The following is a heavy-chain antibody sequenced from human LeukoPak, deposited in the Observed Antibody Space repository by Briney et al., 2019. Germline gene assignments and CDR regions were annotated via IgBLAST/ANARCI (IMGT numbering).Heavy chain of an antibody. CDR3: ARQITPKSDAFDI. CDR2: IYPGDSDT. CDR1: GYSFTSYW. V-gene: IGHV5-51*01. D-gene: IGHD3-16*01. Sequence: GESLKISCKGSGYSFTSYWIGWVRQMPGKGLEWMGIIYPGDSDTRYSPSFQGQVTISADKSISTAYLQWSSLKASDTAMYYCARQITPKSDAFDIWGQGTMVTVSS. J-gene: IGHJ3*02.